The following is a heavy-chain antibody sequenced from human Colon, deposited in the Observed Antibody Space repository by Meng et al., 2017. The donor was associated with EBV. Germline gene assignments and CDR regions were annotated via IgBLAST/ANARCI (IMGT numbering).Heavy chain of an antibody. V-gene: IGHV4-39*07. CDR1: GGSISSSVYY. Sequence: QLYLQESGPGLVKPAETLSLICTGSGGSISSSVYYWGWVRQSPGRGLEWIGSIYSNGNTYYNPSLKSRFTMSVDTSKNQFSLKVSSVTAADTAVYYCAKQGYCTGGSCFFDYWGPGTLVTVSS. J-gene: IGHJ4*02. CDR2: IYSNGNT. CDR3: AKQGYCTGGSCFFDY. D-gene: IGHD2-15*01.